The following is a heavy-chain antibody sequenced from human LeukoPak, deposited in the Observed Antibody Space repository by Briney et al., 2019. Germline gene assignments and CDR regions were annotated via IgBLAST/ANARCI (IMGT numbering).Heavy chain of an antibody. CDR1: GGSISGSSHY. CDR3: ARSGSNFLVDY. D-gene: IGHD3-3*01. J-gene: IGHJ4*02. CDR2: IHYTGNT. V-gene: IGHV4-39*01. Sequence: PSETLSLTCTVSGGSISGSSHYWGWIRQPTGKGLECIGTIHYTGNTYYNPSLKSRVTISVDTSRNQFSLKLNSVTAADTAIYYCARSGSNFLVDYWGQGTLVTVSS.